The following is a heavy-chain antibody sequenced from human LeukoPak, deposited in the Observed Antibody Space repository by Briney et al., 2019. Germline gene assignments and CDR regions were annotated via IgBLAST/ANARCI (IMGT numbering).Heavy chain of an antibody. CDR1: GFAFSTYW. CDR3: ATLHSLFDH. J-gene: IGHJ4*02. CDR2: INSDGSTT. D-gene: IGHD2-15*01. V-gene: IGHV3-74*01. Sequence: QPGGPLRLSCAASGFAFSTYWMHWVRQAPGKGLVWVSRINSDGSTTTYADSVKGRFTISRDNAKNTLYLQMNSLRAEDTAVYYCATLHSLFDHWGQGTLLTVSS.